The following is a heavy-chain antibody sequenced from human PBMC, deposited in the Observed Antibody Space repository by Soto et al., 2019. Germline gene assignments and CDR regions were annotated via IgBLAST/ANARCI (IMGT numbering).Heavy chain of an antibody. CDR1: GGSVGTYY. CDR2: VHHTGST. J-gene: IGHJ4*02. CDR3: ARGPNYIWGSYRPFDY. V-gene: IGHV4-59*02. D-gene: IGHD3-16*02. Sequence: SETLSLTCTVSGGSVGTYYWSWIRQPPGKGLECIGFVHHTGSTKYNPSLKSRVTISIDTSKDQFSLKLSSVTAAETAVYYCARGPNYIWGSYRPFDYWGQGILATVPP.